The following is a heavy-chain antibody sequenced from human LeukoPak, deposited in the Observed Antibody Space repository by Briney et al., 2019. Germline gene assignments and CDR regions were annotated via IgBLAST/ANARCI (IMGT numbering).Heavy chain of an antibody. CDR2: ISSGSSTI. J-gene: IGHJ4*02. V-gene: IGHV3-48*01. Sequence: PGGSLRLSCAASGFTFSSYSMNWVRQAPGKGLEWVSYISSGSSTIYYADSAKGRFTISRDNAKNSLYLQMNSLRAEDTAVYYCARVRNLRGDYWGQGTLVTVSS. CDR3: ARVRNLRGDY. D-gene: IGHD4-17*01. CDR1: GFTFSSYS.